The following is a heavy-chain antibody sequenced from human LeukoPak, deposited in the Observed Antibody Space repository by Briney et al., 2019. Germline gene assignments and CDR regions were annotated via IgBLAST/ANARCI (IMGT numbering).Heavy chain of an antibody. V-gene: IGHV3-7*01. D-gene: IGHD3-3*01. CDR2: IDQDGSEK. Sequence: GGSLRLSCAASKFTFSTYWMSWVRQAPGKGLEWVASIDQDGSEKVYVDSVKGRFTISRDNARNSLFLQLNSLRGEDTGVYFCARCREFWSGHFGMDYFDSWGLGALVTVSS. J-gene: IGHJ4*02. CDR3: ARCREFWSGHFGMDYFDS. CDR1: KFTFSTYW.